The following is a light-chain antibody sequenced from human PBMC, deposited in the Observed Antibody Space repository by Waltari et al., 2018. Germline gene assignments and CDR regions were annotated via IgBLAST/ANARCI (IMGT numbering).Light chain of an antibody. Sequence: SVLTQPPSVSGAPGQRVTISCTGSTSNIGARFDVHWYQQLPGTAPKLLIYDTTNRPSGVPDRFSGSRSGISASLAISGLQPEDEADYYCQSYDHTLSASVFGGGTKLTVL. J-gene: IGLJ2*01. CDR3: QSYDHTLSASV. V-gene: IGLV1-40*01. CDR1: TSNIGARFD. CDR2: DTT.